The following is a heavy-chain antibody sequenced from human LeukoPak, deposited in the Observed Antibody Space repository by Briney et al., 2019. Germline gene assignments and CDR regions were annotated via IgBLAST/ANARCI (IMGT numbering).Heavy chain of an antibody. CDR1: GFTFDDYG. J-gene: IGHJ5*02. Sequence: GGSLRLSCAASGFTFDDYGMHWVRQAPGKGLEWVAFIRYDGSNKYYADSVKGRFTISRDNSKNTLYLQMNSLRAEDTAVYYCAKDFRAAAGSWFDPWGQGTLVTVSS. CDR3: AKDFRAAAGSWFDP. D-gene: IGHD6-13*01. CDR2: IRYDGSNK. V-gene: IGHV3-30*02.